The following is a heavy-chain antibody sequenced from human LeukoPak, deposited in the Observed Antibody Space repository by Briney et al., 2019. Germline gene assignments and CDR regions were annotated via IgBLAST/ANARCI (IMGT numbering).Heavy chain of an antibody. D-gene: IGHD2-2*01. V-gene: IGHV3-21*06. CDR1: GFTFSSYS. Sequence: PGGSLRLSCAASGFTFSSYSMNWVRQAPGKRLEWVSSISSTSSSSNYIYYADSVKGRFTISRDNAKNSLYLQMNSLRAEDTAVYYCARDRSPVVVLAAMEGEYYYYYGMDVWGQGTTVTVSS. CDR3: ARDRSPVVVLAAMEGEYYYYYGMDV. CDR2: ISSTSSSSNYI. J-gene: IGHJ6*02.